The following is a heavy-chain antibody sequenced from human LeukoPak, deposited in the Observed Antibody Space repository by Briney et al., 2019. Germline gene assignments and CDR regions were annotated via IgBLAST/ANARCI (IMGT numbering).Heavy chain of an antibody. CDR2: IYTSGST. V-gene: IGHV4-61*02. D-gene: IGHD3-3*01. J-gene: IGHJ5*02. CDR1: GGSISSGSYY. CDR3: AGSTYYDANWFDP. Sequence: PSETLPLTCTVSGGSISSGSYYWSWIRQPAGKGLEWIGRIYTSGSTNYNPSLKSRVTISIDTSKNQFSLKLTSVTAADTAVYYCAGSTYYDANWFDPWGQGTLVTVSS.